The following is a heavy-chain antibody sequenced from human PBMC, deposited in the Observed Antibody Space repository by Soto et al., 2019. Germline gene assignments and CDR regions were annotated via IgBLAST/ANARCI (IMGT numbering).Heavy chain of an antibody. CDR3: ARDGCSGGSCSLARPLYNWFDP. V-gene: IGHV1-69*13. Sequence: ASVKVSCKASGGTFSSYAISWVRQAPGQGLEWMGVIIPIFGTANYAQKFQGRVTITADESTSTAYMELSSLRSEDTAVYYCARDGCSGGSCSLARPLYNWFDPWGQGTLVTVSS. J-gene: IGHJ5*02. CDR2: IIPIFGTA. D-gene: IGHD2-15*01. CDR1: GGTFSSYA.